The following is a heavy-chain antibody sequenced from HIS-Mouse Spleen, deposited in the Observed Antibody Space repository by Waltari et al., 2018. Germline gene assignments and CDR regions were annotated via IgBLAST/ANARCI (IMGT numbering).Heavy chain of an antibody. CDR1: GGSISSYY. D-gene: IGHD3-16*01. Sequence: QVQLQESGPGLVKPSETLSLPCTVPGGSISSYYWRWIRQPPGQGLEWIGYIYYSGSTNYNPSLKSRVTISVDTSKNQFSLKLSSVTAADTAVYYCARGSLQSGLYSVTGDWFDPWGQGTLVTVSS. J-gene: IGHJ5*02. CDR3: ARGSLQSGLYSVTGDWFDP. CDR2: IYYSGST. V-gene: IGHV4-59*01.